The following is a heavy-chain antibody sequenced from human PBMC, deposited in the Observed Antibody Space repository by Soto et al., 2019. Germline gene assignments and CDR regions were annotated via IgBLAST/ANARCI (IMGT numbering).Heavy chain of an antibody. CDR2: IYYSGST. V-gene: IGHV4-31*03. J-gene: IGHJ4*02. Sequence: TLSLTCTVSGGSISSGGYYWSWIRQHPGKGLEWIGYIYYSGSTYYNPSLKSRVTISVDTSKNQFSLKLSSVTAADTAVYYCAREDTAMVKIDYWGQGTLVTVSS. CDR1: GGSISSGGYY. D-gene: IGHD5-18*01. CDR3: AREDTAMVKIDY.